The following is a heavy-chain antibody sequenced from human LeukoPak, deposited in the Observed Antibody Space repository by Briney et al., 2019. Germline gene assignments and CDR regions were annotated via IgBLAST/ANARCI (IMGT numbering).Heavy chain of an antibody. J-gene: IGHJ4*02. Sequence: GGSLRLSCTASGFIATNNYINWVRQAPGKGLEWVSLVYSGGSTYYADSVKGRFTISRDNSKNMVYLQMNSLRAEDTAMYYCARDPPAVLIDTYGWGQGTLVTVSS. CDR3: ARDPPAVLIDTYG. CDR2: VYSGGST. D-gene: IGHD2-8*01. CDR1: GFIATNNY. V-gene: IGHV3-66*01.